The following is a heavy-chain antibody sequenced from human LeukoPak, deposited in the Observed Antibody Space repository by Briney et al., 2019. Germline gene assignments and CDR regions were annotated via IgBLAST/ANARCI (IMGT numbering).Heavy chain of an antibody. D-gene: IGHD2-2*01. CDR2: FSRGGST. J-gene: IGHJ4*02. CDR3: ARVATPGYCNSASCQYHFDL. V-gene: IGHV3-53*01. Sequence: GGSLRLSCAASGFTVSYNYMTWVRQAPGKGLECVSVFSRGGSTYYTDSVRGRFAISRDNSKNTLYLQMNSLRAEDTALYYCARVATPGYCNSASCQYHFDLWGQGTVVTVSS. CDR1: GFTVSYNY.